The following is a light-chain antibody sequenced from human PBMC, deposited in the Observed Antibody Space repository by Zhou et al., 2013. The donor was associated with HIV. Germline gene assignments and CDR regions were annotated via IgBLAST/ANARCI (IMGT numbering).Light chain of an antibody. CDR2: GTS. CDR3: QQYGNSLT. CDR1: QSVASNY. Sequence: EIVLTQSPGTLSLSPGERATLSCRASQSVASNYLAWYQQKPGQAPRLLIYGTSRRATGIPDRFSGSGSGTDFTLTISRLEAEDFEVYYCQQYGNSLTFGGGTKVEIK. V-gene: IGKV3-20*01. J-gene: IGKJ4*01.